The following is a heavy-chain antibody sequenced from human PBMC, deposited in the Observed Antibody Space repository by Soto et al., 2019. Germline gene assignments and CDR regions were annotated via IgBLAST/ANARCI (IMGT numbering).Heavy chain of an antibody. CDR2: IKSKADGGTT. Sequence: GGSLRLSCAASGVIFCNAWINWVRQAPGKGLEWVGRIKSKADGGTTDFAAPVKGRFAISRDDSKNMMYMEMSSLRTEDTAVYFFTQNPYINMQIVRFDYGAQETLFAVSS. J-gene: IGHJ4*02. CDR3: TQNPYINMQIVRFDY. D-gene: IGHD3-16*02. V-gene: IGHV3-15*07. CDR1: GVIFCNAW.